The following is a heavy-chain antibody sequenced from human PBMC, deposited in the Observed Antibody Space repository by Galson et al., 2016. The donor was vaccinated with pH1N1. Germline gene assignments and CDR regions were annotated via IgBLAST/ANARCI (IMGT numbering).Heavy chain of an antibody. V-gene: IGHV3-20*04. CDR1: GFTFDDYG. CDR3: ARASELGSYFDY. CDR2: ISWNVATT. D-gene: IGHD7-27*01. J-gene: IGHJ4*02. Sequence: SLRLSCAASGFTFDDYGMRWVRQGPGKGLEWISGISWNVATTGYADSVRGRFTISRDNAKNSLYLQMNSLRAEDTALYYCARASELGSYFDYWGQGTLVTVSS.